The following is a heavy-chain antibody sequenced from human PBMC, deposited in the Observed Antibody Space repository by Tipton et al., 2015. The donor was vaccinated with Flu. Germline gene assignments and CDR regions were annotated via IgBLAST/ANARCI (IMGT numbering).Heavy chain of an antibody. CDR2: IYYSGST. V-gene: IGHV4-31*03. D-gene: IGHD3-10*01. J-gene: IGHJ4*02. Sequence: TLSLTCTVSGGSISSFYWSWIRQHPGKGLEWIGYIYYSGSTSYNPSLKSRVTISVDTSKNQFSLNLSSVTAADTAVYYCARDGGYGSGTYRFDYWGQGTLVTVSS. CDR1: GGSISSFY. CDR3: ARDGGYGSGTYRFDY.